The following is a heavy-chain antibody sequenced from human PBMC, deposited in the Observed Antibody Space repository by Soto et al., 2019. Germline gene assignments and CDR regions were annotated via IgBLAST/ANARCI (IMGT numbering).Heavy chain of an antibody. CDR1: GGSLSGYY. CDR2: INHGGTT. V-gene: IGHV4-34*01. J-gene: IGHJ4*02. CDR3: ARGGAVATD. D-gene: IGHD5-12*01. Sequence: PSETLSLTCVVYGGSLSGYYWSWIRQPPGKGLEWIGEINHGGTTNYNPSLKSRVTISVDTSKNQFSLKVTSVTAADTAVYYCARGGAVATDWGQGALVTVSS.